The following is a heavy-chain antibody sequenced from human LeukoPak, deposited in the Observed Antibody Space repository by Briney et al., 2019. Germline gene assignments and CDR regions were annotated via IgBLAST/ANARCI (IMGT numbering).Heavy chain of an antibody. Sequence: GGSLRLSCAASGFTFSWHRMHWVRQVPGKGLVWISWIETDGSRSGYVGSGQGRFTVSRDNAKSTLYLQMNSLRAEDTAIYYCARDQVGTMPNDFWGQGTLVTVSS. D-gene: IGHD1-26*01. CDR2: IETDGSRS. V-gene: IGHV3-74*01. J-gene: IGHJ4*02. CDR1: GFTFSWHR. CDR3: ARDQVGTMPNDF.